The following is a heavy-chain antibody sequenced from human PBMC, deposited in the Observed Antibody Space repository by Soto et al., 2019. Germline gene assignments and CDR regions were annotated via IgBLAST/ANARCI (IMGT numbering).Heavy chain of an antibody. CDR3: THGNRYFQH. CDR2: IFWDDDK. V-gene: IGHV2-5*02. Sequence: QITLKESGPTVVKPTQTLTLTCTFSGFSLSTSGVGVGWIHQPPGKALEWLALIFWDDDKRFSPSLKSRITITKDTDEHQVVLTMTNVDPVDKATYYCTHGNRYFQHWGQGTLVTVSS. CDR1: GFSLSTSGVG. J-gene: IGHJ1*01.